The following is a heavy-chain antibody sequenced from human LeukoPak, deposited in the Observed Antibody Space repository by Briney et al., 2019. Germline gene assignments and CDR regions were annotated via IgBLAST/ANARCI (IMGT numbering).Heavy chain of an antibody. D-gene: IGHD3-10*01. CDR2: FSVSDQTT. Sequence: GGSLRLSCAASGFTFSSYAMSWVRQAPGKGLEWVSGFSVSDQTTYYADSVKGRFTISRDNSKNTLYLQINSLRAEDTAVYYCAKVPGWGSGNYRPTTFDYWGQGTLVTVSS. CDR3: AKVPGWGSGNYRPTTFDY. V-gene: IGHV3-23*01. CDR1: GFTFSSYA. J-gene: IGHJ4*02.